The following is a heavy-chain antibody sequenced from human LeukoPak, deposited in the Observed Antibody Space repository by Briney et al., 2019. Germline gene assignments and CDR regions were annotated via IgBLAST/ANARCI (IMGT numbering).Heavy chain of an antibody. D-gene: IGHD1-14*01. CDR3: AEGYNPYYFDY. Sequence: GGSLRLSCAASGFTFSSYGMHWVRQAPGKGLEWVAVIWYDGSNKYYADSVKGRFTISRDNSKNTLYLQMNSLRAEDTAVYYCAEGYNPYYFDYWGRGTLVTVSS. CDR1: GFTFSSYG. CDR2: IWYDGSNK. V-gene: IGHV3-33*06. J-gene: IGHJ4*02.